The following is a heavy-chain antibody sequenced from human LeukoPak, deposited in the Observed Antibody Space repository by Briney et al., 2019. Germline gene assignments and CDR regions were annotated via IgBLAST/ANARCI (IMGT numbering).Heavy chain of an antibody. CDR2: IYSGGST. V-gene: IGHV3-66*02. D-gene: IGHD3-3*01. Sequence: GSLRLSCAASGFTVSSNYMSWVRQAPGKGLEWVSVIYSGGSTYYADSVKGRFTISRDNSKNTLYLQMNSLRAEDTAVYYCASFYDFWASYMDVWGKGTTVTVSS. CDR3: ASFYDFWASYMDV. CDR1: GFTVSSNY. J-gene: IGHJ6*03.